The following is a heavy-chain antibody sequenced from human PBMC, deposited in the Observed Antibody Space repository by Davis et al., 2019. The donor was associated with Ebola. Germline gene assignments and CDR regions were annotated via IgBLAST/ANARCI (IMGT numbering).Heavy chain of an antibody. V-gene: IGHV4-34*01. CDR1: GGSISSGGYY. J-gene: IGHJ5*02. CDR2: INHSGST. Sequence: MPSETLSLTCAVSGGSISSGGYYWSWIRQPPGKGLEWIGEINHSGSTNYNPSLKSRVTISVDTSKNQFSLKLSSVTAADTAVYYCARLPLGIAVAWGQGTLVTVSS. D-gene: IGHD6-19*01. CDR3: ARLPLGIAVA.